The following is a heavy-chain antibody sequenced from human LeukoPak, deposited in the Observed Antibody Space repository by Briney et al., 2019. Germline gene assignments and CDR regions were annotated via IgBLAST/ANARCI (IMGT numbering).Heavy chain of an antibody. Sequence: SETLSLTCAVYGGSFSGYYWSWIRQPLWKGLEWIGEINHSGSTNYDPSLKSRVTISVDTSKNQFSLKLSSVTAADTAVYYCARGSGPFDYWGQGTLVTVSS. J-gene: IGHJ4*02. CDR3: ARGSGPFDY. V-gene: IGHV4-34*01. CDR2: INHSGST. CDR1: GGSFSGYY.